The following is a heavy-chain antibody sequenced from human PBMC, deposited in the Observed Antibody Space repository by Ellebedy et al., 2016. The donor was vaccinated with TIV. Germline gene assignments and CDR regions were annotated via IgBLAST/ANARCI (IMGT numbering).Heavy chain of an antibody. CDR3: AKFGSPSGAFEY. V-gene: IGHV6-1*01. D-gene: IGHD6-6*01. CDR2: TYYRSKWYN. CDR1: GDSVSTNSGA. Sequence: SCAISGDSVSTNSGAWAWIRQSPSRGLEWLGRTYYRSKWYNDYAISVKSRITINPDTSKNLFSLQLNSVTPEDTAVYYCAKFGSPSGAFEYWGQGTPVTVSS. J-gene: IGHJ4*02.